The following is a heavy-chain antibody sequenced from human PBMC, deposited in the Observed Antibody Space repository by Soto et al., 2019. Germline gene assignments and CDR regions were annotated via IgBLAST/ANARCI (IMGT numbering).Heavy chain of an antibody. CDR1: GGCISSYY. V-gene: IGHV4-59*01. CDR3: ARTGYYGSGSYFVY. Sequence: SETRSVTWSVGGGCISSYYWIWIRQTPGKGLEWIGYIYYSGSTNYNPSLKSRVTISVDTSKNQFSLKLSSVTAADTAVYYCARTGYYGSGSYFVYWGQGTLVTVSS. CDR2: IYYSGST. D-gene: IGHD3-10*01. J-gene: IGHJ4*02.